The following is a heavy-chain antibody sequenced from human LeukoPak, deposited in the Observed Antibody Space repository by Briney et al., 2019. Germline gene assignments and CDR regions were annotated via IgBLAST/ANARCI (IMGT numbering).Heavy chain of an antibody. V-gene: IGHV5-51*01. D-gene: IGHD3-10*01. J-gene: IGHJ6*02. Sequence: GESLKISCKGSGYSFTSYWIGWVRQMPGKGLEWMGIIYPGDSDTRYSPSFQGQVTISADKSISTAYLQWSSLKASDTAMYYCARHDGITMVRGVILPYGMDVWGQGTTVTVSS. CDR1: GYSFTSYW. CDR2: IYPGDSDT. CDR3: ARHDGITMVRGVILPYGMDV.